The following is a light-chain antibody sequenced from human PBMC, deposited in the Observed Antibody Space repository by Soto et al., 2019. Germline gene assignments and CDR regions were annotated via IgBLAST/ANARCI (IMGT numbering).Light chain of an antibody. V-gene: IGKV2-28*01. Sequence: DIVMTQSPLSLPVTPGEPASISCRSSQSLLHSNGYNYLDWYLQKPGQSPQLLIYAATILQSGVPSRFSGSGSGTAFTLTISNLQPEDFASYFCQQANSFPLTFGGGTKVDI. CDR1: QSLLHSNGYNY. J-gene: IGKJ4*01. CDR3: QQANSFPLT. CDR2: AAT.